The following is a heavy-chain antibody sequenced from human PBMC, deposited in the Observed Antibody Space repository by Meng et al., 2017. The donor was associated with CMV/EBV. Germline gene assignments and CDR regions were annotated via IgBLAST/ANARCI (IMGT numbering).Heavy chain of an antibody. J-gene: IGHJ6*02. CDR3: ASRVDTAMVTDYYYGMDV. CDR1: GGSISSYY. D-gene: IGHD5-18*01. V-gene: IGHV4-59*01. Sequence: SETLFTCTVSGGSISSYYWSWIRQPPGKGLEWIGYIYYSGSTNYNPSLKSRVTISVDTSKNQFSLKLSSVTAADTAVYYCASRVDTAMVTDYYYGMDVWGQGTTVTVSS. CDR2: IYYSGST.